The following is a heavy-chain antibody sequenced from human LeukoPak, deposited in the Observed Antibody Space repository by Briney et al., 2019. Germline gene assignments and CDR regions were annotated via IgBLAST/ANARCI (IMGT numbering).Heavy chain of an antibody. CDR2: MNPNSGNT. CDR3: ARSSLNYDYVWGSYAFPNNYYMDV. CDR1: GYTFTSYD. J-gene: IGHJ6*03. D-gene: IGHD3-16*01. Sequence: ASVKVSCKASGYTFTSYDINWVRQATGQGLEWMGWMNPNSGNTGYAQKFQGRVTITRNTSISTAYMELSSLRSEDTAVYYCARSSLNYDYVWGSYAFPNNYYMDVWGKGTTVTVSS. V-gene: IGHV1-8*03.